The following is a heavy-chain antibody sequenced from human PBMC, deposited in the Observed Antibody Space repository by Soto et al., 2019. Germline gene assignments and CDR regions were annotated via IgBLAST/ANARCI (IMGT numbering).Heavy chain of an antibody. D-gene: IGHD1-26*01. CDR1: GFTFSNYW. CDR3: ARDLVGATI. CDR2: MSSGGNNT. J-gene: IGHJ4*02. V-gene: IGHV3-74*01. Sequence: GGSLRLSCAASGFTFSNYWMHWVRQAPGKGLVWISRMSSGGNNTVYADAVKGRFTISRDNAKSSLYLQMNSLRAEDTAVYYCARDLVGATIWGQGTLVTVSS.